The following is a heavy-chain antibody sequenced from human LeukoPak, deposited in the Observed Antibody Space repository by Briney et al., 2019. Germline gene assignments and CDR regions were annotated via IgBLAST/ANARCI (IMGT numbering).Heavy chain of an antibody. CDR2: INSRSSYI. CDR1: GFTFSSYS. D-gene: IGHD3-9*01. Sequence: GESLTLSCAASGFTFSSYSRNWVRQPPGKGLEWVASINSRSSYIWYADSVKGRFTISRDNAKNSLYLHMNSLRAEDTAVYYCARGGDWANDGRGQGTLVTVSS. CDR3: ARGGDWANDG. V-gene: IGHV3-21*01. J-gene: IGHJ4*02.